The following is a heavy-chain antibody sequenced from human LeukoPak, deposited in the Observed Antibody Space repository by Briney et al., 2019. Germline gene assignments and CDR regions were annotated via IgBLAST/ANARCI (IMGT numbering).Heavy chain of an antibody. Sequence: GGSLRLPCAASGFTFSSYSMNWVRQAPGKGLEWVANIKQDGSEKNYVDSVKGRFTISRDNAKNSLYLQMNSLRAEDTAVYYCARDRTYYDYSSGYSSDAFDIWGQGTMVTVSS. CDR2: IKQDGSEK. J-gene: IGHJ3*02. CDR1: GFTFSSYS. V-gene: IGHV3-7*01. CDR3: ARDRTYYDYSSGYSSDAFDI. D-gene: IGHD3-22*01.